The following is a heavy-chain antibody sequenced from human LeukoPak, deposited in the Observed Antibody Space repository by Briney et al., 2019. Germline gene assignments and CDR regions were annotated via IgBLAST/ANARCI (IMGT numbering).Heavy chain of an antibody. D-gene: IGHD5-18*01. CDR3: ARDKRHSYGRYFDH. CDR1: GDSISTYH. CDR2: MQSSGNS. Sequence: PSENLSLTCSVSGDSISTYHWNWIRKPPGKGLEWIAFMQSSGNSNYNPSLKSRVTMFVDTSKNQFVLNLRSVTAADTAVYYCARDKRHSYGRYFDHWGQGMLVTVSS. J-gene: IGHJ4*02. V-gene: IGHV4-59*01.